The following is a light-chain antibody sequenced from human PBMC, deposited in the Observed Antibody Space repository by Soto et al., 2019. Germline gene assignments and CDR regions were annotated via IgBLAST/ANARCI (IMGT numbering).Light chain of an antibody. CDR2: DAS. CDR1: QSVSSY. CDR3: QQRSYLPLT. Sequence: LTQSPGTLSLYPGERATLSCRASQSVSSYLAWYQQKPGQAPRLLIYDASTRATGIPARFSGSGSGTDFTLTISSLDPEDFAVYYCQQRSYLPLTFGGGTKVDIK. J-gene: IGKJ4*01. V-gene: IGKV3-11*01.